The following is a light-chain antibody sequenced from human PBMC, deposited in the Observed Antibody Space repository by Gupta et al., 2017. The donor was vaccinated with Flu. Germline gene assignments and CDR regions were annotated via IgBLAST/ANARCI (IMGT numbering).Light chain of an antibody. J-gene: IGKJ1*01. CDR1: QSLVHRNGNIY. V-gene: IGKV2-30*02. CDR3: MQGKYWQT. CDR2: RVS. Sequence: DVVLTQSPLALPVTLGQPASISCRSSQSLVHRNGNIYLTWFQQRPGQSPRRIIYRVSNRDSGVPDRFSGSGSGTDFTLKSSRGEAEDVGVYYCMQGKYWQTFGQGTKVEIK.